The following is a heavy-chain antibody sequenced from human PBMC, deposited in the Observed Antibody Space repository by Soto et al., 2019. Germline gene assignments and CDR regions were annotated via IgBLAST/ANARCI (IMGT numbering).Heavy chain of an antibody. J-gene: IGHJ6*02. V-gene: IGHV4-4*02. CDR3: ASSSGWWRLDV. D-gene: IGHD6-19*01. Sequence: QVQLQESGPGLVKPSETLSLTCGVSGDSINNGFWWTWVRQPPGKGLEWIGEKHHSGSTNYNLSLKIRVSISLDKSKNQFSLNLSSVTAADTAVYFCASSSGWWRLDVWGQGTTVTVSS. CDR1: GDSINNGFW. CDR2: KHHSGST.